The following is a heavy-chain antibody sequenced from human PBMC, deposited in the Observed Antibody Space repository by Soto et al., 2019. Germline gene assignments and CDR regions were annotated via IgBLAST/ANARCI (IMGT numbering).Heavy chain of an antibody. D-gene: IGHD4-17*01. Sequence: EVQLVESGENLVKPGGSLRLSCAASGFTFSNYWIHWVRQAPGKGLGWVSRIKGDEIATNYADSVKGRFTISRDNAKNTVFLQMHSLRAQVTALYYCARGLYGAYGQDFWGQGILVTVSS. CDR1: GFTFSNYW. J-gene: IGHJ4*02. CDR3: ARGLYGAYGQDF. CDR2: IKGDEIAT. V-gene: IGHV3-74*01.